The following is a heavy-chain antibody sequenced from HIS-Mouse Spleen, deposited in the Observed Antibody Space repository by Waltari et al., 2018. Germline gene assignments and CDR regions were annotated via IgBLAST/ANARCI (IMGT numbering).Heavy chain of an antibody. CDR3: AREIPYSSSWYDWYFDL. V-gene: IGHV4-39*07. J-gene: IGHJ2*01. CDR1: CGSISSSSYT. D-gene: IGHD6-13*01. Sequence: QLQLQESGRGLGKPSRTLSSTCTVSCGSISSSSYTRGWIRQPPGKGLEWIGSIYYSGSTYYNPSLKSRVTISVDTSKNQFSLKLSSVTAADTAVYYCAREIPYSSSWYDWYFDLWGRGTLVTVSS. CDR2: IYYSGST.